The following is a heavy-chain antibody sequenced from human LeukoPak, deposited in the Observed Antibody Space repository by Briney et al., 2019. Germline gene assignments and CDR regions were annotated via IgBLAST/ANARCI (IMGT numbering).Heavy chain of an antibody. Sequence: PSETLSLTCAVYGGSFSGYYWSWIRQPPGKGLEWIGEINHSGSTNYNPSLKSRVTISVDTSKNQFSLKLSSVTAADTAVYYCSYSSSSDWFDPWGQGTLVTVSS. CDR1: GGSFSGYY. CDR2: INHSGST. V-gene: IGHV4-34*01. CDR3: SYSSSSDWFDP. J-gene: IGHJ5*02. D-gene: IGHD6-6*01.